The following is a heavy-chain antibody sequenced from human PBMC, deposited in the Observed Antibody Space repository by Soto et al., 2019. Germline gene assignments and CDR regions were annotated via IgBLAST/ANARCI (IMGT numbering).Heavy chain of an antibody. CDR2: ISSSSSFR. Sequence: EAQLVESGGGLVKPGGSLRLSCAASGFTFTTHNMNWVRQAPGKGLEWVSSISSSSSFRNYADSVKGRFSISRDNDKNLVYLQMDSLRAEDTAVYYCARDPPLSVLVVVATDDFWGQGTLVTVSS. J-gene: IGHJ4*02. V-gene: IGHV3-21*02. CDR3: ARDPPLSVLVVVATDDF. D-gene: IGHD2-21*01. CDR1: GFTFTTHN.